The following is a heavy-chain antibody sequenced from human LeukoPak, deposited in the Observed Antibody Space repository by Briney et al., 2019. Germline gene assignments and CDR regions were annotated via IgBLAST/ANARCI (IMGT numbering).Heavy chain of an antibody. CDR3: AREEAGLLFD. J-gene: IGHJ4*02. V-gene: IGHV4-34*01. D-gene: IGHD2-21*01. CDR1: GGSFSGYY. CDR2: INHSGST. Sequence: SSETLSLTCAVYGGSFSGYYWSWIRQPPGKGLEWIGEINHSGSTNYNPSLKSRVTISVDTSKNQFSLKLSSVTAADTAVYYCAREEAGLLFDWGQGTLVTVSS.